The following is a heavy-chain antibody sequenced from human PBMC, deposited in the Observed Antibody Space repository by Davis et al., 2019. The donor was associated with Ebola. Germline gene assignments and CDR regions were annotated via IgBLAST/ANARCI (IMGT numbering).Heavy chain of an antibody. J-gene: IGHJ3*02. Sequence: GSLRLSCTVSGGSVSSNNYYWNWIRQPPGRGLEWIGYISYSANTNYNPSLKSRVTILVDRSKNQFSLRLSSVTAADTAVYYCARDGGSRSDAFDIWGQGTMVTVSS. CDR3: ARDGGSRSDAFDI. CDR2: ISYSANT. CDR1: GGSVSSNNYY. V-gene: IGHV4-61*01. D-gene: IGHD2-15*01.